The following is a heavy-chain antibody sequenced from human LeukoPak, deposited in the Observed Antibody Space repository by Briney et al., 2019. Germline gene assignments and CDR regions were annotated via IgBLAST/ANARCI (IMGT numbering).Heavy chain of an antibody. Sequence: GGSLRLSCAASGFTFSRYSMNWVRQAPGKGLEYLSYISSGSDLKSYADSVKGRFTIYRDNAMNSLSLQMNSLRVEDTAVYYCVRDLNWSFDYWGQGTLVTVSS. V-gene: IGHV3-48*01. CDR3: VRDLNWSFDY. CDR1: GFTFSRYS. D-gene: IGHD1-20*01. CDR2: ISSGSDLK. J-gene: IGHJ4*02.